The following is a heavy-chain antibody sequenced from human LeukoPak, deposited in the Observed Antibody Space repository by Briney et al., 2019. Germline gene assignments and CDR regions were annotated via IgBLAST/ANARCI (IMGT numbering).Heavy chain of an antibody. J-gene: IGHJ6*03. Sequence: ASVKVSCKASGYTFTTYGISWVRQAPGQGLEWMGWISAYNGNTNYAQKLQGRVTMTTDTSTSTAYMELRSLRSDDTAVYYCARDSDCSSTSCYTGGYYYYYMDVWGKGTTVTVSS. CDR2: ISAYNGNT. D-gene: IGHD2-2*02. CDR3: ARDSDCSSTSCYTGGYYYYYMDV. V-gene: IGHV1-18*01. CDR1: GYTFTTYG.